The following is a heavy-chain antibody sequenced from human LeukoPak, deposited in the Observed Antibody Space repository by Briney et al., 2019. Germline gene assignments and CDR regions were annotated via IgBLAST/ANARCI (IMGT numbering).Heavy chain of an antibody. CDR1: GFTFSSYG. V-gene: IGHV3-33*01. Sequence: GSLSLSCAASGFTFSSYGMHWVRQAPGKGLEWVAVIWYDGSNKYYADSVKGRFTISRDNSKNTLYLQMNGLRAEDTAVYYCARGSGSYDLDYYYYMDVWGKGTTVTVSS. CDR3: ARGSGSYDLDYYYYMDV. J-gene: IGHJ6*03. D-gene: IGHD3-10*01. CDR2: IWYDGSNK.